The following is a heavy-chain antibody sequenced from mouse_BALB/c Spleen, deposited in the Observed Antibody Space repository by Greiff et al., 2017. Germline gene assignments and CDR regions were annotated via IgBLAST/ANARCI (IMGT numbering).Heavy chain of an antibody. J-gene: IGHJ4*01. V-gene: IGHV2-9*02. D-gene: IGHD3-2*01. CDR1: GFSLTSYG. Sequence: VQLKQSGPGLVAPSQSLSITCTVSGFSLTSYGVHWVRQPPGKGLEWLGVIWAGGSTNSNSALMSRLSISKDNSKSQVFLKMNSLQTDDTAMYYCARDKTARATGAMDYWGQGTSVTVSS. CDR3: ARDKTARATGAMDY. CDR2: IWAGGST.